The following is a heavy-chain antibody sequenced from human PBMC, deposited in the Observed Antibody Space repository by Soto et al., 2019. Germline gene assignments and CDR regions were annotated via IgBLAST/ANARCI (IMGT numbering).Heavy chain of an antibody. V-gene: IGHV3-48*03. CDR2: ISDSGRTI. J-gene: IGHJ6*02. D-gene: IGHD3-3*01. Sequence: GSLRLSCSASGFTFSSYEMNWVRQAPGKGLEWVSYISDSGRTIYYADSVKGRFTVSRDDAQNSVYLQMDSLRAEDTAVYYCARDLLHYDFWSGYSAYFYYGMDVWGPGTTVTVSS. CDR3: ARDLLHYDFWSGYSAYFYYGMDV. CDR1: GFTFSSYE.